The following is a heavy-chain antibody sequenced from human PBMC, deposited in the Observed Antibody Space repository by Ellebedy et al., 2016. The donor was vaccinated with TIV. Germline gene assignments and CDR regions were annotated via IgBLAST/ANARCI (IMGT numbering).Heavy chain of an antibody. CDR3: ARHGGGKDHWFDP. CDR2: IYYSGST. CDR1: GGSISSYY. D-gene: IGHD4-23*01. J-gene: IGHJ5*02. V-gene: IGHV4-59*08. Sequence: MPSETLSLTCTVSGGSISSYYWSRIRQPPGKGLEWIGYIYYSGSTNYNASLKSRVTISVDTSKNQFSLKLSSVTAADTAVYYSARHGGGKDHWFDPWGQGTLVTVSS.